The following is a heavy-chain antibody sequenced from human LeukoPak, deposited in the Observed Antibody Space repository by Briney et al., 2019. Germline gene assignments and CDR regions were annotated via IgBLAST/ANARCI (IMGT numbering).Heavy chain of an antibody. CDR1: GFTFSSYG. J-gene: IGHJ4*02. Sequence: GGSLRLSCAASGFTFSSYGMHWVRQAPGKGLEWVAVISYDGSNKYYADSVKGRFTISRDNSKNTLYLQMNSLRAEDTAVYYCAKDLYGGKDLDYWGQGTLVTVSS. CDR3: AKDLYGGKDLDY. V-gene: IGHV3-30*18. D-gene: IGHD4-23*01. CDR2: ISYDGSNK.